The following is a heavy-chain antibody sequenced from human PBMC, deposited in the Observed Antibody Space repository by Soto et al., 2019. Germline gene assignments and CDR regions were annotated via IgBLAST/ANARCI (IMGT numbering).Heavy chain of an antibody. CDR1: GYTFTGYG. CDR2: ISAYNGNT. Sequence: ASVKVSCKASGYTFTGYGISWVRQAPGQGLEWMGWISAYNGNTNYAQKLQGRVTMTTDTSTSTAYMELRSLRSDDTAVYYCARVNYYYDSSGYYLLAYYFDYWGQGTLVTVSS. D-gene: IGHD3-22*01. V-gene: IGHV1-18*01. J-gene: IGHJ4*02. CDR3: ARVNYYYDSSGYYLLAYYFDY.